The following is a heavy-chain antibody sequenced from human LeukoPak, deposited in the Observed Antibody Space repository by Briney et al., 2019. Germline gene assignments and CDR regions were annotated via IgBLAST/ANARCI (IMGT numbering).Heavy chain of an antibody. Sequence: GXSLRLSCAASGFTVSAYAMAWVRQAPGKGLEWVSTIYDDNTYYADSVKGRFAISTDNSKNTLYLQMNSLRVEDTAVYFCAARKVRGVWFYLDYWGQGTLVTVSS. CDR1: GFTVSAYA. CDR3: AARKVRGVWFYLDY. CDR2: IYDDNT. V-gene: IGHV3-23*01. J-gene: IGHJ4*02. D-gene: IGHD3-10*01.